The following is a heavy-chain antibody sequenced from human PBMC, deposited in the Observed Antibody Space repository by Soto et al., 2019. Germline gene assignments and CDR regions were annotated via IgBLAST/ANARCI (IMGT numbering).Heavy chain of an antibody. Sequence: ASVKVSCKASGGTFSSYAISWVRQAPGQGLEWMGGIIPIFGTANYAQKFQGRVTITADESTSTAYMELSSLRSEDTAVYYCARGTNTMVRGVIPPLYGMDVWGQGTTVTVSS. CDR1: GGTFSSYA. J-gene: IGHJ6*02. CDR3: ARGTNTMVRGVIPPLYGMDV. V-gene: IGHV1-69*13. CDR2: IIPIFGTA. D-gene: IGHD3-10*01.